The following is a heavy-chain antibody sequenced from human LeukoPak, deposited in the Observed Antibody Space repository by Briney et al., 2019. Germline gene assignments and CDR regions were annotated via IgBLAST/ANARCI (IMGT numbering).Heavy chain of an antibody. D-gene: IGHD3-22*01. CDR2: MNPNSGNT. V-gene: IGHV1-8*01. Sequence: ASVKVSCKASGYTFTSYDINWVRQATGQGLEWMGWMNPNSGNTGYAQKFQGRVTMTRNTSISTAYMELSSLRSDDTAVYYCAILTSPNYYDSSGYYSDKAPFDYWGQGTLVTVSS. CDR3: AILTSPNYYDSSGYYSDKAPFDY. CDR1: GYTFTSYD. J-gene: IGHJ4*02.